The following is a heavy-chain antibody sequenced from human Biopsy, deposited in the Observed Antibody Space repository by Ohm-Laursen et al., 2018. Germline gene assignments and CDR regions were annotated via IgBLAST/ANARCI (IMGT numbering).Heavy chain of an antibody. V-gene: IGHV4-59*12. J-gene: IGHJ3*01. Sequence: SETLSLTCTVSGGSISDDYWNWIRQPPGKGLQVIGYISSGGRAKYNPSLKSRLTISLDTSKKQLSLRLRSVTAADTAMYYCASVVLGPTNDAFDLWGQGTIVVVSS. CDR1: GGSISDDY. D-gene: IGHD3-22*01. CDR3: ASVVLGPTNDAFDL. CDR2: ISSGGRA.